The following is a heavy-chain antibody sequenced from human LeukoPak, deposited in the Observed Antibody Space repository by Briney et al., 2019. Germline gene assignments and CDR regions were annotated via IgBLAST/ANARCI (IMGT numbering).Heavy chain of an antibody. Sequence: GESLKISCKGSGYSFSSYWIGWVRQMPGKGLEWMGIIDPGDSDTRYSPSFQGQVTISADKSIGTAYLQWSSLKASDTAMYYCARRYSGSYSAFDIWGQGTMVTVSS. V-gene: IGHV5-51*01. J-gene: IGHJ3*02. D-gene: IGHD1-26*01. CDR1: GYSFSSYW. CDR3: ARRYSGSYSAFDI. CDR2: IDPGDSDT.